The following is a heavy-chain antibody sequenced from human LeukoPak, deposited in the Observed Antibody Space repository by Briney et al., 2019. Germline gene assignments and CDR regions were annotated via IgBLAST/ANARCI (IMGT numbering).Heavy chain of an antibody. J-gene: IGHJ3*02. CDR3: ARDRRLGISAFDI. V-gene: IGHV1-2*02. Sequence: ASVKVSCKASGYTFTGYYMHWVRQAPGQGLEWMGWINPNSGGTNYAQKFQGRVTMTRDTSISTAYMELSRLRSDDTAVYYCARDRRLGISAFDIWGQGTMVTVSS. D-gene: IGHD7-27*01. CDR1: GYTFTGYY. CDR2: INPNSGGT.